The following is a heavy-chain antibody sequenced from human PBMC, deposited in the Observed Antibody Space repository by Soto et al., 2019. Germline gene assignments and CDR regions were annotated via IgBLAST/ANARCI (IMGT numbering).Heavy chain of an antibody. D-gene: IGHD2-15*01. CDR2: IGYDGSNK. V-gene: IGHV3-33*01. Sequence: QVQLVESGGGVVQPGRSLRLSCAASGFTFSSYGMHWVRQAPGKGLEGVAVIGYDGSNKYNAVSVKGRFTISTDNSENTLYLQRNSTRAEDTAIYYCARDFSVVVGTKAYKVFDPWGQGTLVPVPP. CDR1: GFTFSSYG. J-gene: IGHJ5*02. CDR3: ARDFSVVVGTKAYKVFDP.